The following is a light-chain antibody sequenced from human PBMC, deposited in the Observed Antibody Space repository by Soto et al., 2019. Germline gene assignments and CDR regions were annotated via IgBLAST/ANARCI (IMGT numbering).Light chain of an antibody. V-gene: IGLV2-14*01. CDR2: EVS. J-gene: IGLJ1*01. CDR1: SSDIGAYDS. CDR3: SSYTSGSSHYV. Sequence: QSALTQPASVSGSPGQSITISCTGSSSDIGAYDSVSWYQQHPGKAPRLVIYEVSDRPSGVSNRFSGSKSGNTASLTISGLQAEDEADYYCSSYTSGSSHYVFGTGTKVTVL.